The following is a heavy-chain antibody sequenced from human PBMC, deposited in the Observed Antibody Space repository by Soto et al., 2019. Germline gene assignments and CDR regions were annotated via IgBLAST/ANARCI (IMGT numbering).Heavy chain of an antibody. CDR1: GFTFSDHY. V-gene: IGHV3-11*01. J-gene: IGHJ3*02. Sequence: GGSLRLSCAASGFTFSDHYMSWIRQAPRKGLEWVSYISAGASSIYYADSVKGRFTISRDNANNSRYLKMNGLRAEDTAVYYCARVMKCSGFSCYARDAFDIWGQGTMVTVSS. CDR2: ISAGASSI. CDR3: ARVMKCSGFSCYARDAFDI. D-gene: IGHD2-2*01.